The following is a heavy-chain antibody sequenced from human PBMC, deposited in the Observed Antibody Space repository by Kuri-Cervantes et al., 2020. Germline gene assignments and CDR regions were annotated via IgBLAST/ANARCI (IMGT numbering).Heavy chain of an antibody. CDR2: ISWSTGII. CDR1: GFTFDDYA. CDR3: ARESRFSYGSGSYFVS. D-gene: IGHD3-10*01. Sequence: GGSLRLSCEVSGFTFDDYAMHWVRQVPGKGLEWVSGISWSTGIIGYADSVKGRFTISRDNSKNILFLQLNSLRAEDTAVYYCARESRFSYGSGSYFVSWGRGTLVTDSS. J-gene: IGHJ4*02. V-gene: IGHV3-9*01.